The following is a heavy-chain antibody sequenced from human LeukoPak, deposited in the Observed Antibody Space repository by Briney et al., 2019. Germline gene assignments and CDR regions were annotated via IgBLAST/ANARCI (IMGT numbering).Heavy chain of an antibody. CDR2: IYASGST. J-gene: IGHJ4*02. CDR1: GGSISSYY. CDR3: ARGKGAYQLLDYFDY. D-gene: IGHD2-2*01. Sequence: SETLSLTCTVSGGSISSYYWSWIRQPPGKGLEWIGRIYASGSTNYNPSLKSRVTISVDTSKNQFSLKLSSVTAADTAVYYCARGKGAYQLLDYFDYWGQGTLVTVSS. V-gene: IGHV4-4*08.